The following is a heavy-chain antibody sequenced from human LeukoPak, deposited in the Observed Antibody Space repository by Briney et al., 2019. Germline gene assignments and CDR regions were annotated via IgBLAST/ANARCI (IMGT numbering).Heavy chain of an antibody. Sequence: GGSLRLSCAASGFTFSSYGMHWVRQAPGKGLEWVAVISYDGSNKYYADSVKGRFTISRDNSKNTLYLQMNSLRAEDTAVYYCAKDAIPVAAAGSGALNYYMDVWGKGTTVTVSS. CDR1: GFTFSSYG. CDR3: AKDAIPVAAAGSGALNYYMDV. J-gene: IGHJ6*03. V-gene: IGHV3-30*18. CDR2: ISYDGSNK. D-gene: IGHD6-13*01.